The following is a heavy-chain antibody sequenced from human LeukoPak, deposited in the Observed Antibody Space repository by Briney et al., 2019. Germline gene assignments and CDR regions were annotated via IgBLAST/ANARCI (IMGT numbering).Heavy chain of an antibody. CDR3: AKNRGDGYPTHLEY. Sequence: AETLSLTCAVYGGSFSGYYWSWIRQPPGKGLEWIGEINHSGSTNYNPSLKSRVTISVDTSKNQFSLKLSSVTAADTAVYYCAKNRGDGYPTHLEYWGQGTLLTVSS. J-gene: IGHJ4*02. CDR2: INHSGST. CDR1: GGSFSGYY. V-gene: IGHV4-34*01. D-gene: IGHD5-24*01.